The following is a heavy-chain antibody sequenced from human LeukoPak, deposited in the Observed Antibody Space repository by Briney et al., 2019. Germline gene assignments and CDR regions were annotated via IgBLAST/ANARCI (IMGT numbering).Heavy chain of an antibody. CDR2: ISGSGGST. D-gene: IGHD6-19*01. CDR1: GFTFSSYA. V-gene: IGHV3-23*01. J-gene: IGHJ4*02. Sequence: GGSLRLSCVASGFTFSSYAMSWVRQAPGKGLEWVSVISGSGGSTYYTDSVKGRFTISRDNSKNTLYLQMNSLRAEDTAVYYCAKDTVNSGSSYWGQGTLVTVSS. CDR3: AKDTVNSGSSY.